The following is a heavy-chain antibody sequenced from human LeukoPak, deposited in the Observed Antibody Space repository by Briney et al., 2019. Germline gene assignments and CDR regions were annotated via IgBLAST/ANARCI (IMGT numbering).Heavy chain of an antibody. CDR3: ARTGGYALRGVENWFDP. Sequence: SETLSLTCTVSGGFINSNDYYWGWIRQPPGKGLEWIGSGSTYSNPSLKSRVTISVDTSKNQFSLNLTSITAADTAVYYCARTGGYALRGVENWFDPWGQGTLVTVSS. J-gene: IGHJ5*02. D-gene: IGHD3-10*01. CDR2: GST. CDR1: GGFINSNDYY. V-gene: IGHV4-39*01.